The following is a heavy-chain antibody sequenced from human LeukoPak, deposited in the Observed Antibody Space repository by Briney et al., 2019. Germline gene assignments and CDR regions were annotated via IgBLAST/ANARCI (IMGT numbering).Heavy chain of an antibody. Sequence: PGGSLRLSCAASGFTFSRYGMHWVRQAPGKGLEWVAFIRYDGSDKSYADSVKGRFTISRDNSKNTLDLQMNSLRAEDTAMYYCAKIGAVAGHFDYWGQGTLVTVSS. CDR3: AKIGAVAGHFDY. J-gene: IGHJ4*02. CDR1: GFTFSRYG. D-gene: IGHD6-19*01. V-gene: IGHV3-30*02. CDR2: IRYDGSDK.